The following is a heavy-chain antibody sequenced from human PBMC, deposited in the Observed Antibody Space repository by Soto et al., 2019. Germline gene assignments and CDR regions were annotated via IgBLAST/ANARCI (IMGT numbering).Heavy chain of an antibody. CDR2: ISHSGST. V-gene: IGHV4-34*01. Sequence: SETLSLTCAVSGGSFSAYHWTWVRQTPGKGLEWIGEISHSGSTNYKPSLKSRVTISADPSKKQFSLNLTSMTAADSGVYYCARGECSSNYCFTRWALDIWGQGTVVTVSS. J-gene: IGHJ3*02. CDR1: GGSFSAYH. D-gene: IGHD2-2*01. CDR3: ARGECSSNYCFTRWALDI.